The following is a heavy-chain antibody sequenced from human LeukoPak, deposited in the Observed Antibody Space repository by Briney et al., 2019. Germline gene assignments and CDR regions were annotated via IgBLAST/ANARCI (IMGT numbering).Heavy chain of an antibody. CDR1: GDSISSHY. V-gene: IGHV4-59*04. D-gene: IGHD1-26*01. CDR3: AAEDSGALVY. CDR2: IYYSGET. J-gene: IGHJ4*02. Sequence: SGTLSLTCNVSGDSISSHYWSWIRQPPGKGLEWIGSIYYSGETYYNPFLKSRLTISVDTSKNQFSLGLRSVTAADTAVIYCAAEDSGALVYWGQGILVTVSS.